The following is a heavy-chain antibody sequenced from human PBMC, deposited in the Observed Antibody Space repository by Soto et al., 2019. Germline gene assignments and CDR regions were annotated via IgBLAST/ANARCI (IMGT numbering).Heavy chain of an antibody. V-gene: IGHV3-30*03. CDR3: ASYIVANGYSRNSSDY. CDR2: ISYDGYNK. Sequence: QVQLVESGGGVVQPGRSLRLSCAASGFTFSSYAMHWVRQATGKGLEWVAVISYDGYNKYYADSVKGRFTISRDNSKNARDLEMSRLSAEDTAGYYCASYIVANGYSRNSSDYWGEGTMVTVSS. J-gene: IGHJ4*02. CDR1: GFTFSSYA. D-gene: IGHD4-4*01.